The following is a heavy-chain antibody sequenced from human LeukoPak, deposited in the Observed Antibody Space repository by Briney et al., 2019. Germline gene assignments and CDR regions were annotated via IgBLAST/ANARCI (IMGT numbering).Heavy chain of an antibody. V-gene: IGHV4-34*01. D-gene: IGHD3-10*01. CDR3: ARVYGTFDY. CDR2: INHSGSA. CDR1: DGSFSGYY. Sequence: SSETLSLTCAVYDGSFSGYYCSWIRQPPGKGLEWIGEINHSGSANYNPSLKSRVTISVGTSKNQFSLKLTSVTAADTAVYYCARVYGTFDYWGQGTLVTVSS. J-gene: IGHJ4*02.